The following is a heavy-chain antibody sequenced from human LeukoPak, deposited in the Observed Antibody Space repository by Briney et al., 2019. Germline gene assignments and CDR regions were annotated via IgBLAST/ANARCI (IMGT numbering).Heavy chain of an antibody. CDR3: ASSGYCSSTSCFNLHNWFDP. Sequence: ASVKVSCKVSGYTLTELSMYWVRQAPGKGLEWMGGFDPGDGETIYAQKFQGRVTMTEDTSTDTAYMELSSLRSEDTAVYYCASSGYCSSTSCFNLHNWFDPWGQGTLVTVSS. CDR2: FDPGDGET. CDR1: GYTLTELS. V-gene: IGHV1-24*01. J-gene: IGHJ5*02. D-gene: IGHD2-2*01.